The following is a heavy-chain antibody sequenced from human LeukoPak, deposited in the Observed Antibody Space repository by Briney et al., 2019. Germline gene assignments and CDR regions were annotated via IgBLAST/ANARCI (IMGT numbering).Heavy chain of an antibody. J-gene: IGHJ6*02. CDR2: TWFDDSYQ. D-gene: IGHD4-11*01. CDR1: GFSFSSHG. V-gene: IGHV3-33*01. CDR3: ARETYSLADV. Sequence: GGSLRLSCAASGFSFSSHGMHWLRQAPGKGLEWVGVTWFDDSYQHYAGSVRGRFTISRDNSKNTVYLQMNSLRAEDTAVYYCARETYSLADVWGQGTTVIVSS.